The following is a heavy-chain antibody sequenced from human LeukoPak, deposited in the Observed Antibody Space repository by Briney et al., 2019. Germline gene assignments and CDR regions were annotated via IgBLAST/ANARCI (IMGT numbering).Heavy chain of an antibody. CDR2: ISYHARDQ. J-gene: IGHJ4*02. D-gene: IGHD2-8*02. CDR1: GFTFSSYA. V-gene: IGHV3-30*04. CDR3: AAQPCSGGVCYLDY. Sequence: GVSLRLSCAASGFTFSSYAMHWVRQAPGKGLEWVTVISYHARDQFYADSVKGRFTVSRDNSKNTLYLQMNSLRAEDSAVYYCAAQPCSGGVCYLDYWGQGTLVTVSS.